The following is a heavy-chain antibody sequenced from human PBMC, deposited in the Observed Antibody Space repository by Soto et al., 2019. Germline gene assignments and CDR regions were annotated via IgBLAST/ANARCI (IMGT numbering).Heavy chain of an antibody. V-gene: IGHV4-59*08. CDR1: GGSIISYY. Sequence: SVTLSVTCTVSGGSIISYYWSWIRQPPGKGLEWIGYIYYSGSTNYNPSLKSRVTISVDTSKNQFSLKLSSVTAADTAVYYCARHGFSYGDYFDYWGQGTLVTVSS. D-gene: IGHD5-18*01. J-gene: IGHJ4*02. CDR2: IYYSGST. CDR3: ARHGFSYGDYFDY.